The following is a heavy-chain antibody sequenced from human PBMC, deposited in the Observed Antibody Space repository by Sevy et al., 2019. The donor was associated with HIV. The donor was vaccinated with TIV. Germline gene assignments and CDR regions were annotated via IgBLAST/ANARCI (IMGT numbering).Heavy chain of an antibody. CDR2: ISKNGDYK. D-gene: IGHD2-15*01. V-gene: IGHV3-30*03. CDR1: GFSFSTNG. CDR3: TTKGRDCSGIGCQIS. J-gene: IGHJ5*02. Sequence: GGSLRLSCAGSGFSFSTNGMHWVRQAPGKGLDWVAVISKNGDYKYYADSVKGRFTISRDNSKNTLFLQMNSLKSEDTAVYFCTTKGRDCSGIGCQISWGQGTQVTVSS.